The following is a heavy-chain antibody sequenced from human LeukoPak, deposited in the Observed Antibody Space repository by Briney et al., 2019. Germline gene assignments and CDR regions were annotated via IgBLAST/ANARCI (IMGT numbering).Heavy chain of an antibody. Sequence: GASVKVSCKASGYTFTNYGISWVRQAPGQGLEWMGWISAYNGNTNFAQEIQGRVTMTTDTSTSTAYMELRSLRSDDTAVYYCARDHRVYASYFWFDPWGQGTLVTVSS. CDR2: ISAYNGNT. J-gene: IGHJ5*02. V-gene: IGHV1-18*01. CDR3: ARDHRVYASYFWFDP. CDR1: GYTFTNYG. D-gene: IGHD2-8*01.